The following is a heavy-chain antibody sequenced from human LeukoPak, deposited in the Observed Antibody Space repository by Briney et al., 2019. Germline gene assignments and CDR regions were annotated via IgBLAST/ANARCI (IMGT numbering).Heavy chain of an antibody. CDR3: AREWGIVGATYAFDI. CDR1: GFTFSSYI. Sequence: GGSLRLSCAASGFTFSSYIMNWVRQAPGKGLEWVSSISSSSSYIYYADSVKGRFTISRDNAKNSLYLQMNSLRAEDTAVYYCAREWGIVGATYAFDIWGQGTMVTVSS. J-gene: IGHJ3*02. V-gene: IGHV3-21*01. D-gene: IGHD1-26*01. CDR2: ISSSSSYI.